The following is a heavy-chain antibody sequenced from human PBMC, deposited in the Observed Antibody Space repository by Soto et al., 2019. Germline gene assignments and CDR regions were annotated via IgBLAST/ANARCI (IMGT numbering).Heavy chain of an antibody. CDR3: ATGYYYGSGSYVSFHYYPGMDV. Sequence: ASVKVSCKVSGYTLTELSMHWVRQAPGKGLEWMGGFDPEDGETIYAQKFQGRVTMTEDTSPDTAYMELSSLRPEDTAVYYCATGYYYGSGSYVSFHYYPGMDVWGQGTTVTVSS. V-gene: IGHV1-24*01. D-gene: IGHD3-10*01. CDR2: FDPEDGET. J-gene: IGHJ6*02. CDR1: GYTLTELS.